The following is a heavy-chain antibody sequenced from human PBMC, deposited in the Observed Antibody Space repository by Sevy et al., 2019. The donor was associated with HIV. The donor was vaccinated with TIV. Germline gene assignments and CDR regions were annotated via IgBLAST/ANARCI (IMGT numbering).Heavy chain of an antibody. Sequence: SETLSLTCNVSGDSISSYFWSWFRQPPGKGLEWIGYIYYSGSSEYNPSPRRRVTISIDTSKKYLSMKLTSVTAADTAVYYCARDSAVVPRALVYWGQGTLVTVSS. CDR1: GDSISSYF. D-gene: IGHD2-15*01. V-gene: IGHV4-59*01. CDR3: ARDSAVVPRALVY. CDR2: IYYSGSS. J-gene: IGHJ4*02.